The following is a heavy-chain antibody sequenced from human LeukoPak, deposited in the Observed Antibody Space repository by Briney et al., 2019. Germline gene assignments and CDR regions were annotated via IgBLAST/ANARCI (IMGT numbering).Heavy chain of an antibody. CDR1: GASISSDY. D-gene: IGHD3-10*01. Sequence: SETLSLTCTVSGASISSDYWSWIRQPPGKGLEWIGYIHYSGTTNYNPSLKSRVTISLDTSKTQFSLKLSSVTAADTAIYYCARGGYYGSGNDFRFDPWGQGTLVTVSS. CDR3: ARGGYYGSGNDFRFDP. CDR2: IHYSGTT. V-gene: IGHV4-59*01. J-gene: IGHJ5*02.